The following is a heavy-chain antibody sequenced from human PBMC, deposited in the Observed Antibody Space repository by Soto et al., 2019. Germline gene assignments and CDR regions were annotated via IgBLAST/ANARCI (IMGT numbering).Heavy chain of an antibody. CDR1: GGSISSSSYY. V-gene: IGHV4-39*01. D-gene: IGHD6-19*01. Sequence: QLQLQESGPGLVKPSETLSLTCTVSGGSISSSSYYWGWIRQPPGKGLEWIGSIYYSASTYYNPSLQRRVTIAVDTSKNQFSLKLSSVTAADTAVYYCARRGSGWYYWGQGTLVTVSS. CDR2: IYYSAST. CDR3: ARRGSGWYY. J-gene: IGHJ4*02.